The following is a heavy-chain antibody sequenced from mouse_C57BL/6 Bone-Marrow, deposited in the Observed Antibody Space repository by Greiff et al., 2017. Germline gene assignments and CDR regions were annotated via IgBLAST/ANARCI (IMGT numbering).Heavy chain of an antibody. D-gene: IGHD2-3*01. CDR2: INPNNGGT. V-gene: IGHV1-26*01. CDR1: GYTFTDYY. J-gene: IGHJ3*01. Sequence: EVQLQQSGPELVKPGASVKISCKASGYTFTDYYINWVKQSHGKSLEWIGDINPNNGGTSYNQKFKGKATLTVDKSSSTAYMELRSLTSEDSAVYYCANDGYYWFAYWGQGTLVTVSA. CDR3: ANDGYYWFAY.